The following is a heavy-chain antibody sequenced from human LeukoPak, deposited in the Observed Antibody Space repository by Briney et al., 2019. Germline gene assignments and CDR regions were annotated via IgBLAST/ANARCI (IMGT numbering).Heavy chain of an antibody. Sequence: GESLKISCQGSGYSFTYYWIGWVRQMPGKGLEWMGIIYPGDSGTRYRPSFSGQVTISVDKSISTAYLQWSSLKASDTAMYYCARRDGNSKYYFDYWGQGTLVTVSS. J-gene: IGHJ4*02. CDR1: GYSFTYYW. CDR2: IYPGDSGT. V-gene: IGHV5-51*01. CDR3: ARRDGNSKYYFDY. D-gene: IGHD1-1*01.